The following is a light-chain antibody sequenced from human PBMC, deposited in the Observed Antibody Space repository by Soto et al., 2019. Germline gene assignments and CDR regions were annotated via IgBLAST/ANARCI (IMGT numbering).Light chain of an antibody. CDR3: XQYNSWVT. J-gene: IGKJ4*01. CDR2: GAS. V-gene: IGKV3-15*01. Sequence: DIVMTQSPATLSFSPGDRATLSCRGSQSVSSNLAWYQQKPGQAPMLLIYGASTRATGVPASFSGSGSGTESTLTISSLQSEDFAVYYCXQYNSWVTFGGGTKVDIK. CDR1: QSVSSN.